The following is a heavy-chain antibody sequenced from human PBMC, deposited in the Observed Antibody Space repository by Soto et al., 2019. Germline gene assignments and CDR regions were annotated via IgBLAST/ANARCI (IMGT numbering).Heavy chain of an antibody. D-gene: IGHD6-19*01. V-gene: IGHV3-30*18. Sequence: VQLVESGGGVVQPGRSLRLSCAASGFTFSDYAMHWVRQAPGKGLEWVAVVSHDGRNTHYADSVKGRFTISRDSSKNTVSLEMTSLRAEETAVYYGAKGGRQWLVTSDFNYWGQGALVTVSS. CDR2: VSHDGRNT. J-gene: IGHJ4*02. CDR1: GFTFSDYA. CDR3: AKGGRQWLVTSDFNY.